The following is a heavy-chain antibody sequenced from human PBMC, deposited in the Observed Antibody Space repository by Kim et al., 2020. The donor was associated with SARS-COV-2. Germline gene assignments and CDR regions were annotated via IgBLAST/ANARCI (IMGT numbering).Heavy chain of an antibody. J-gene: IGHJ4*02. CDR1: GGSISSGGYY. D-gene: IGHD3-10*01. CDR3: AGGADVLLWFGESPALY. V-gene: IGHV4-31*03. CDR2: IYYSGST. Sequence: SETLSLTCTVSGGSISSGGYYWSWIRQHPGKGLEWIGYIYYSGSTYYNPSPKSRVTISVDTSKNQFSLKLSSVTAADTAVYYCAGGADVLLWFGESPALYLGQGTLVTVSS.